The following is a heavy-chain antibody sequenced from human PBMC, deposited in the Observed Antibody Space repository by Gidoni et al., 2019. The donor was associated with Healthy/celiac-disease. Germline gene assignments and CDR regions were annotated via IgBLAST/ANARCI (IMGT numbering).Heavy chain of an antibody. Sequence: EVQLLESGGGLVQPGGSLRLSCAASGFTFSSYAMSWVRQAPGKGLEWVSAISGSGGSTYYADSVKGRFTISRDKSKNTLYLQMNSLRAEDTAVYYCAKKSDWDHSSGWYYFDYWGQGTLVTVSS. CDR3: AKKSDWDHSSGWYYFDY. V-gene: IGHV3-23*01. J-gene: IGHJ4*02. D-gene: IGHD6-19*01. CDR2: ISGSGGST. CDR1: GFTFSSYA.